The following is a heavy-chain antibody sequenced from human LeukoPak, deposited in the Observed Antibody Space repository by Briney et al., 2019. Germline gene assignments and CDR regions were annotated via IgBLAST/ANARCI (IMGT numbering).Heavy chain of an antibody. D-gene: IGHD1-14*01. V-gene: IGHV3-23*01. CDR3: AKPARTDYVDY. CDR1: GFTVSSNY. CDR2: ISGSGGRT. Sequence: PGGSLRLSCAASGFTVSSNYVSWVRQAPGKGLEWVSAISGSGGRTYYADSVKGRFTISRDNSKNTLYLQMNSLRAEDTAVYYCAKPARTDYVDYWGQGTLVTVST. J-gene: IGHJ4*02.